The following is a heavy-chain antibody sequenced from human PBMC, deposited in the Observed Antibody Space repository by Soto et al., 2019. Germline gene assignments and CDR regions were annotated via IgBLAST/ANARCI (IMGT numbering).Heavy chain of an antibody. Sequence: EVQLLESGGGLVQPGGSLRLSCAASGFTFSSYAMSWVRQAPGKGLEWVSGISGSGGSTYNADSVKGRFTISRDNSKNTLYLQMNNLGAEDTAVYYCAKGGAGSGMAANWFDPWGQGTLVTVSS. D-gene: IGHD6-25*01. CDR2: ISGSGGST. J-gene: IGHJ5*02. CDR3: AKGGAGSGMAANWFDP. V-gene: IGHV3-23*01. CDR1: GFTFSSYA.